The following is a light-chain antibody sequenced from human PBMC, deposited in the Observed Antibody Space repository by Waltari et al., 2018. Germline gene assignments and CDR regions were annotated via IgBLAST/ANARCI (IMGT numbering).Light chain of an antibody. Sequence: DIVTKQSPATLSSSPGEIATTSRSASQSISIHLAWYQQRPGQANRLLSYDAADSTTGSPARFSGSGSGTDFILTITSREPEDYAVYYCQQRSDWPPRTTFGPGTKVDIK. CDR3: QQRSDWPPRTT. V-gene: IGKV3-11*01. CDR1: QSISIH. J-gene: IGKJ3*01. CDR2: DAA.